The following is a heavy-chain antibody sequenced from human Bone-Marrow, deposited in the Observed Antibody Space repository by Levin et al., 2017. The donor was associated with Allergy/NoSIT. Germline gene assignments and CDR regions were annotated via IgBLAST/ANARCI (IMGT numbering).Heavy chain of an antibody. V-gene: IGHV1-8*01. CDR3: ARGVEIAAAGTRQSHNPTYGMDV. CDR2: MNPNSGNT. J-gene: IGHJ6*02. CDR1: GYTFTSYD. Sequence: AGGSLRLSCKASGYTFTSYDINWVRQATGQGLEWMGWMNPNSGNTGYAQKFQGRVTMTRNTSISTAYMELSSLRSEDTAVYYCARGVEIAAAGTRQSHNPTYGMDVWGQGTTVTVSS. D-gene: IGHD6-13*01.